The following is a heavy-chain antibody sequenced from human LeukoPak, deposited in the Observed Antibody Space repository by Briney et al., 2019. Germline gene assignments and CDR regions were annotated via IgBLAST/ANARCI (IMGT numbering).Heavy chain of an antibody. D-gene: IGHD3-22*01. J-gene: IGHJ3*02. V-gene: IGHV3-30-3*01. Sequence: PGGSLRLSCAASGFTFSSYAMHWVRQAPGKGLEWVAVISHDGSNKYYADSVKGRFTISRDNSKNTLYLQMNSLRAEDTAVYYCARSPYVLYDSSGYRGAFDIWGQGTMVTVSS. CDR2: ISHDGSNK. CDR1: GFTFSSYA. CDR3: ARSPYVLYDSSGYRGAFDI.